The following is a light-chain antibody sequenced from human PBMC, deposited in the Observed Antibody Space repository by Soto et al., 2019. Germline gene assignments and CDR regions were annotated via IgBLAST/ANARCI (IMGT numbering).Light chain of an antibody. CDR2: KAS. V-gene: IGKV1-5*03. J-gene: IGKJ1*01. CDR3: LQDYNYPPT. Sequence: DIQMTQSPSTLSASVGDRVIITCRASQSISNWLAWYQQKPGKAPNLLIYKASSLKSGVPSRFSGSGSGTDFTLTISSLQPEDFATYYCLQDYNYPPTFGQGTKV. CDR1: QSISNW.